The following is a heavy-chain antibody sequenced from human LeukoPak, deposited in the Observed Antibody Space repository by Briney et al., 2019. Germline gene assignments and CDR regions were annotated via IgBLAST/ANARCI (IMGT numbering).Heavy chain of an antibody. CDR2: ISSGSSYI. CDR1: GFTFSSYS. Sequence: GGSLRLSCAASGFTFSSYSMNWVRQAPGKGLEWVSSISSGSSYIYYADSVKGRFTISRDNAKNSLYLQMNSLRAEDTAVYYCARDHCSSTSCYTTYNWFDPWGQGTLVTVSS. J-gene: IGHJ5*02. V-gene: IGHV3-21*01. CDR3: ARDHCSSTSCYTTYNWFDP. D-gene: IGHD2-2*02.